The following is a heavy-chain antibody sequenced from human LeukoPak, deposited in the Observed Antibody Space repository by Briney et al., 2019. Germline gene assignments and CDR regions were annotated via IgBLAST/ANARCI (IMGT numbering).Heavy chain of an antibody. Sequence: PGRCLRLSCLASGFTFRSYGMHWVRQPPGKGLEWVGVISYEGSNKYYADFLKGRFTIYRDNSKNTLYLQRNSLRAEDTAEYYCAKDSVSNEPFDYWGQGTLVTVSS. CDR1: GFTFRSYG. J-gene: IGHJ4*02. CDR3: AKDSVSNEPFDY. CDR2: ISYEGSNK. D-gene: IGHD1-1*01. V-gene: IGHV3-30*18.